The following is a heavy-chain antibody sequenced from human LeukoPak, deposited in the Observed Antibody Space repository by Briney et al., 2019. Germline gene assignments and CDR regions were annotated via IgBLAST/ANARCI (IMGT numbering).Heavy chain of an antibody. CDR1: GYTFTSYD. CDR2: MNPNSGNT. V-gene: IGHV1-8*01. CDR3: ARGPPGDFWSGYYGNYYYYGMDV. J-gene: IGHJ6*02. Sequence: ASVKVSCKASGYTFTSYDINWVRQAPGQGLEWMGWMNPNSGNTGYAQKFQGRVTMTRNTSISTAYMELSSLRSEDAAVYYCARGPPGDFWSGYYGNYYYYGMDVWGQGTTVTVSS. D-gene: IGHD3-3*01.